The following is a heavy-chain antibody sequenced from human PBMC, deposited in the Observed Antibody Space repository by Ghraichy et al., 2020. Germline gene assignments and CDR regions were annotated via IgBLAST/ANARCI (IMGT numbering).Heavy chain of an antibody. CDR2: IYYSGST. CDR3: ARGGMFYSSGWYKTRPPDFHH. J-gene: IGHJ1*01. CDR1: GGSVSSGSHY. D-gene: IGHD6-19*01. V-gene: IGHV4-61*01. Sequence: SETLSLTCTVSGGSVSSGSHYWSWIRQPPGKGLEWIGYIYYSGSTNYNPSLKSRVTISVDTSKNQFSLKLSSVTAADTAVYYCARGGMFYSSGWYKTRPPDFHHWGQGTLVTVSS.